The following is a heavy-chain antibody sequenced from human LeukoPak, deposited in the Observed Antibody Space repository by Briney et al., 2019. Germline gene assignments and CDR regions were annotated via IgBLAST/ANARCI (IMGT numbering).Heavy chain of an antibody. V-gene: IGHV1-2*02. D-gene: IGHD3-9*01. Sequence: ASVKVSCKASGYIFTGYYMHWVRQAPGQGLEWMGWINPNSGGTNYAQKFQGRVTMTRDTPISTAYMELSRLTSDDTAVYFCARDLLKPNLRLDYWGQGTLVTVSS. J-gene: IGHJ4*02. CDR2: INPNSGGT. CDR3: ARDLLKPNLRLDY. CDR1: GYIFTGYY.